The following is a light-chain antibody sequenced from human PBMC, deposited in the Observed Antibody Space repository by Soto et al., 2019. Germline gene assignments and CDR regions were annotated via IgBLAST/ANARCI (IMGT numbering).Light chain of an antibody. CDR3: QQRRNWPLT. V-gene: IGKV3-11*01. CDR2: DAS. Sequence: EIVLTQSPATLSLSPGERATLSCRASQSVSGCLAWYQQKPGQAPRLLIFDASNRATGIPARFSGSGSGTDFTLTISTLEPEDFAVYYCQQRRNWPLTFGGGTKVEIK. CDR1: QSVSGC. J-gene: IGKJ4*01.